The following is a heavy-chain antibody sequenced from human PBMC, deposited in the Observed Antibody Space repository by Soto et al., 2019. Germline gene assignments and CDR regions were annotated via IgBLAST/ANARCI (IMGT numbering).Heavy chain of an antibody. V-gene: IGHV4-59*12. CDR3: ASWGAAAAGPTTFDY. Sequence: SETLSLTCTVSGGSISSYYWSWIRQPPGKGLEWIGYIYYSGSTYYNPSLKSRVTISVDTSKNQFSLKLSSVTAADTAVYYCASWGAAAAGPTTFDYWGQGTLVTVSS. CDR2: IYYSGST. CDR1: GGSISSYY. D-gene: IGHD6-13*01. J-gene: IGHJ4*02.